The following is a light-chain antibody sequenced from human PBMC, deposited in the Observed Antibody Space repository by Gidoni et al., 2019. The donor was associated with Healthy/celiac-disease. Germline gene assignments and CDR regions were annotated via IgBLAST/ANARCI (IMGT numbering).Light chain of an antibody. Sequence: SYELTQSPSVSVSPGQTANITCSGDKLGDNYASWYQQKPGQSPVVVIYQDRKRPSGIPERFSGSSSGNTATLTISGTQAMDEADYYCQAWDNSAAVFGGGTKLTVL. CDR1: KLGDNY. CDR3: QAWDNSAAV. J-gene: IGLJ3*02. CDR2: QDR. V-gene: IGLV3-1*01.